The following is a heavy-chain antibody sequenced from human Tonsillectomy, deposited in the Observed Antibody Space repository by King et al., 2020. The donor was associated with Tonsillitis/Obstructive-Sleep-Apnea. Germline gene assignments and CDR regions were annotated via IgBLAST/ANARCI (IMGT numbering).Heavy chain of an antibody. CDR1: GFTFDDYA. CDR2: ISWNSASI. Sequence: DVQLVQSGGGLVQPGRSLRLSCAASGFTFDDYAMHWVRQAPGKGLEWVSGISWNSASIVYTESVKGRFTISRDNAKNSLYLQMNSLRAEDTALYYCAKDRGVGVIGTRIWFDPWGQGTLVTVSS. V-gene: IGHV3-9*01. CDR3: AKDRGVGVIGTRIWFDP. D-gene: IGHD3-10*01. J-gene: IGHJ5*02.